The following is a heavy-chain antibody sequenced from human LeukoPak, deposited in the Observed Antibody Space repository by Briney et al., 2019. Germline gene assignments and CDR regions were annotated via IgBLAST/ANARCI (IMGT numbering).Heavy chain of an antibody. D-gene: IGHD4-17*01. Sequence: GGSLRLSCAASGFTFSSYAMSWVRQAPGKGLEWVSAISGSGGSTYYADSVKGRFTISRDNSKNTLYLQMNSLRAEDTAVYYCAKAAPPYDYGDYVMDYWGQGTLVTVSS. CDR2: ISGSGGST. V-gene: IGHV3-23*01. CDR1: GFTFSSYA. CDR3: AKAAPPYDYGDYVMDY. J-gene: IGHJ4*02.